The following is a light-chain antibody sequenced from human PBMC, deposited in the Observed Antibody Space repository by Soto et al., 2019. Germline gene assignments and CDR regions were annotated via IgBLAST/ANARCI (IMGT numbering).Light chain of an antibody. Sequence: EIVXTXSPXTXSLSXGXXXXXSCXAXXXVXXYYLVWYQQKPGQAPRLLIYGASSRATGIPDRFSGSGSGTEFTLTISRLEPEDVAVYYCQQYGSSPRYTFGQGTKLEIK. CDR3: QQYGSSPRYT. CDR1: XXVXXYY. J-gene: IGKJ2*01. V-gene: IGKV3-20*01. CDR2: GAS.